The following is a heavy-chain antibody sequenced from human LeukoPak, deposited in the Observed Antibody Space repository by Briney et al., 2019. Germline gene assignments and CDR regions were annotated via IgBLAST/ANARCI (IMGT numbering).Heavy chain of an antibody. CDR1: GNYW. Sequence: PGGSLRLSCAASGNYWIHWVRQPPGKGLVWVSRIYVDGRTTNYADSVKGRFTISRDNAKNTVYLEMNSLSVEDTATYYCIRDFRSADLWGQGTLVTVTS. J-gene: IGHJ5*02. CDR3: IRDFRSADL. V-gene: IGHV3-74*01. CDR2: IYVDGRTT.